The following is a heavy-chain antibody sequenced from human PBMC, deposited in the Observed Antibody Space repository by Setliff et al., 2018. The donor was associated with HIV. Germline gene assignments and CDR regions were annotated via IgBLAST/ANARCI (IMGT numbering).Heavy chain of an antibody. V-gene: IGHV4-59*11. CDR1: GGSMSSHF. Sequence: PSETLSLTCTVSGGSMSSHFWMWIRQPPGKGLEWIGYVHHSGTTNSKPSLRSRVTISVDTSKNQFALKLRSVTAADTAVYYCARAIQPYYMDVWGKGTTVTVSS. J-gene: IGHJ6*03. CDR3: ARAIQPYYMDV. CDR2: VHHSGTT.